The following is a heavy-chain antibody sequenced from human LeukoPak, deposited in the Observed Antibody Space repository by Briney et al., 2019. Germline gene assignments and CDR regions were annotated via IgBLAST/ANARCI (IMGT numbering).Heavy chain of an antibody. D-gene: IGHD1-26*01. CDR1: GFTFSSYW. Sequence: GGSLRLSCAASGFTFSSYWMHWVRQAPGKGLVWVSRISSDGSSTAYADSVKGRFTISRDNAKNTLYLQMNSLRAEDTAVYYCARGYSGSYRVDYWGQGTLVTVSS. CDR3: ARGYSGSYRVDY. V-gene: IGHV3-74*01. CDR2: ISSDGSST. J-gene: IGHJ4*02.